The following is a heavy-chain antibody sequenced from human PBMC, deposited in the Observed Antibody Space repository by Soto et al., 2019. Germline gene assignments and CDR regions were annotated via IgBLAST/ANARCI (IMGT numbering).Heavy chain of an antibody. CDR2: ISYDGSNK. J-gene: IGHJ4*02. CDR3: AKDNTAVRGVILVY. Sequence: QVQLVESGRGVVQPGRALRLSCAASGFTFSSYGMHWVRQAPGKGLEWVAVISYDGSNKYYADSVKGRFTISRDNSKNTLYLQMNSLRAEDTAVYYCAKDNTAVRGVILVYWGQGTLVTVSS. CDR1: GFTFSSYG. V-gene: IGHV3-30*18. D-gene: IGHD3-10*01.